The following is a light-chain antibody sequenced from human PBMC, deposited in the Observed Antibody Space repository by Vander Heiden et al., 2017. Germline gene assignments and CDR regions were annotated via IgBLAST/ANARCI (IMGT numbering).Light chain of an antibody. Sequence: DIQMPQSPSSLSASVGASVTITCRASQSISSYVNWYQQKPGKAPKLLIYAASSLQSGVPSRFSGSGSGTDFTLTSSSLQPEDFATYYCQQSYSTPPAFGQGTKLEIK. V-gene: IGKV1-39*01. CDR1: QSISSY. CDR2: AAS. J-gene: IGKJ2*01. CDR3: QQSYSTPPA.